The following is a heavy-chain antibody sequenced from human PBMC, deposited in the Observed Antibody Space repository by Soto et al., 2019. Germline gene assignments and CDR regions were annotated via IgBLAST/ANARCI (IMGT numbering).Heavy chain of an antibody. CDR3: ERGVAGSGFDL. J-gene: IGHJ4*02. V-gene: IGHV6-1*01. CDR2: TYYRSNWRH. CDR1: GDSVSSNTAA. D-gene: IGHD6-19*01. Sequence: SQTLSLTCAISGDSVSSNTAAWNWIRSSPSRGLEWLGRTYYRSNWRHDYAVSVKSRITVNPDTSKNHFSLQLNSVTPDDTAVYYCERGVAGSGFDLWGQGNLAPVSS.